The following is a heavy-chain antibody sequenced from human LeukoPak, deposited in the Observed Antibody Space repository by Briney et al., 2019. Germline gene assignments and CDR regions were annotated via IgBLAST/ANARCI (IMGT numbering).Heavy chain of an antibody. CDR1: GGPFSSYT. CDR3: ASDGVLDY. CDR2: IIPILGIA. Sequence: ASVKVSCKASGGPFSSYTISWVRQAPGQGLEWMGRIIPILGIANYAQKFQGRVTITADKSASTAYMELSSLRSEDTAVYYCASDGVLDYWGQGTLVTVSS. J-gene: IGHJ4*02. V-gene: IGHV1-69*02. D-gene: IGHD2-8*02.